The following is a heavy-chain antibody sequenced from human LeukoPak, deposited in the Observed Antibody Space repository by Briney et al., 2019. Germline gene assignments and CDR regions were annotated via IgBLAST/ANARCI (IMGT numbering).Heavy chain of an antibody. J-gene: IGHJ4*02. D-gene: IGHD3-16*02. CDR2: ISAYNGNT. V-gene: IGHV1-18*01. CDR3: ARVGNYYDYVWGSYRLPDY. Sequence: ASVKVPCKASGYTFTSYGISWVRQAPGQGLEWMGWISAYNGNTNYAQKLQGRVTMTTDTSTSTAYMELRSLRSDDTAVYYCARVGNYYDYVWGSYRLPDYWGQGTLVTVSS. CDR1: GYTFTSYG.